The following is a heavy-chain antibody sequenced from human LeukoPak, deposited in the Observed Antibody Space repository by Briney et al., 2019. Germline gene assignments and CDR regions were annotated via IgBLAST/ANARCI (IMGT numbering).Heavy chain of an antibody. CDR3: ASSGSYRFDY. CDR2: ITASGTAM. CDR1: GFTFSSYS. D-gene: IGHD1-26*01. Sequence: GGSLRLSCAASGFTFSSYSMNWVRQAPGKGLEWVSHITASGTAMFYADSVKGRFTISRDNAKNSLYLQMNSLRDEDTAVHYCASSGSYRFDYWGQGTLVTVSS. J-gene: IGHJ4*02. V-gene: IGHV3-48*02.